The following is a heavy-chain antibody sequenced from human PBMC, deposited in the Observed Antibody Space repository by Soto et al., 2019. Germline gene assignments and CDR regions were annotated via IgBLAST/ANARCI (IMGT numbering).Heavy chain of an antibody. D-gene: IGHD3-10*01. CDR1: GFTFSSYA. V-gene: IGHV3-23*01. CDR2: ISGSGGST. J-gene: IGHJ4*02. Sequence: GGSLRLSCAASGFTFSSYAMSWVRQAPGKGLEWVSAISGSGGSTYYADSVKGRFTISRDNSKNTLYLQMNSLRAEDTAVYYCAKRLRYYGSGPNPFDYWGQGTLVTVSS. CDR3: AKRLRYYGSGPNPFDY.